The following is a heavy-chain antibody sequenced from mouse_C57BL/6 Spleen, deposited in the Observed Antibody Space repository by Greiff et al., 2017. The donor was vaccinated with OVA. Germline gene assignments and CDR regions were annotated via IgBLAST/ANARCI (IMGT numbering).Heavy chain of an antibody. Sequence: VQLQQSGPELVKPGASVKISCKASGYAFSSSWMNWVKQRPGKGLEWIGRIYPGDGDTNYNGKFKGKATLTADKSSSTAYMQLSNLTSEDSAVYFCARTTVVADLYFDVWGTGTTVTVSS. D-gene: IGHD1-1*01. CDR3: ARTTVVADLYFDV. CDR2: IYPGDGDT. J-gene: IGHJ1*03. V-gene: IGHV1-82*01. CDR1: GYAFSSSW.